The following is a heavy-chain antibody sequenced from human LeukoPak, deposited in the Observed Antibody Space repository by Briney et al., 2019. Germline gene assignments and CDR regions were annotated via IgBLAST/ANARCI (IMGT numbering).Heavy chain of an antibody. Sequence: SQTLSLTCTVSGGSISSGGYYWSWIRQHPGKGLEWIGYIYYSGSTYYNPSLKSRVTISVDTSKNQFSLKLSSVTAADTAVYYCARHSGMPGWFDPWGQGTLVTVSS. V-gene: IGHV4-31*03. J-gene: IGHJ5*02. D-gene: IGHD2-2*01. CDR3: ARHSGMPGWFDP. CDR1: GGSISSGGYY. CDR2: IYYSGST.